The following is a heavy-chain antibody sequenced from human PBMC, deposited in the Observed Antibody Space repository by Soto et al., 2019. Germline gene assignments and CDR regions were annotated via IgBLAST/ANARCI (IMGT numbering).Heavy chain of an antibody. D-gene: IGHD6-19*01. CDR1: GFTFSNSW. J-gene: IGHJ4*02. V-gene: IGHV3-74*01. CDR3: ARAGWYRFDD. CDR2: INGDGTTI. Sequence: GGSLRLSCAASGFTFSNSWVHWVRQAPGKGLMWVSRINGDGTTINYADSVEGRFTISRDNAKNTLFLQMNGLRVEDTAVYYCARAGWYRFDDWGQGTLVTVSS.